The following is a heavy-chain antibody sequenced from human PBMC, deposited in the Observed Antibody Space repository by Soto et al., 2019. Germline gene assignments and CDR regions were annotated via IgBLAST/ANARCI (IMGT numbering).Heavy chain of an antibody. CDR1: GFTFSSYA. V-gene: IGHV3-30-3*01. D-gene: IGHD6-19*01. CDR2: ISYDGSNK. CDR3: ARDAGSGQREDYYGMDV. J-gene: IGHJ6*02. Sequence: QVQLVESGGGVVQPGRSLRLSCAASGFTFSSYAMHWVRQAPGKGLEWVAVISYDGSNKYYADSVKGRFTISRDNSKNTLYLQMNSLRAEDTAVYYCARDAGSGQREDYYGMDVWGQGTTVTVSS.